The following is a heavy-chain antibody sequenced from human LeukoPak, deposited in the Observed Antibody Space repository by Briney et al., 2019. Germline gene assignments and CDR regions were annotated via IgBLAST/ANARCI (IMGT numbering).Heavy chain of an antibody. V-gene: IGHV4-61*02. CDR3: ARGPSGYHNT. Sequence: SETLSLTCTVSGGSINSGSYYWNWIRQPAGKGLEWIGRIYTSGSTEYNPSLKSRVTISVDTSKNQFSLKLTSVTAADTAVYYCARGPSGYHNTGGQGTLVTVSS. D-gene: IGHD5-12*01. CDR2: IYTSGST. J-gene: IGHJ4*02. CDR1: GGSINSGSYY.